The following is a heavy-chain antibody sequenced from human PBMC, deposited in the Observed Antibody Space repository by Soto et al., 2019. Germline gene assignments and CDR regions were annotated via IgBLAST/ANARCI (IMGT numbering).Heavy chain of an antibody. CDR1: GFXFSSYG. Sequence: GGSLXLSCAASGFXFSSYGMHWVRQAPGKGLEWVAVISYDGSNKYYADSVKGRFTISRDNSKNTLYLQMNSLRAEDTAVYYCATLLRGSSSAKGGFDPWGQGTLVTVSS. D-gene: IGHD6-13*01. CDR3: ATLLRGSSSAKGGFDP. J-gene: IGHJ5*02. V-gene: IGHV3-30*03. CDR2: ISYDGSNK.